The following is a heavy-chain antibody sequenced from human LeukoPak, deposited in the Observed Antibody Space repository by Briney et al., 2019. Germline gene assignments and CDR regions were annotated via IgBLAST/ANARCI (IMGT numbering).Heavy chain of an antibody. Sequence: GGSLRLSCAASGFTFSSYGMSWVRQAPGKGLEWVSAISGSGGSTYYADSVKGRFTISRDNSKNTLYLQMNSLRAEDTAVYYCVRIGRHGPLGGSGSFYYYYYMDVWGKGTTVTISS. D-gene: IGHD3-10*01. CDR1: GFTFSSYG. J-gene: IGHJ6*03. CDR3: VRIGRHGPLGGSGSFYYYYYMDV. CDR2: ISGSGGST. V-gene: IGHV3-23*01.